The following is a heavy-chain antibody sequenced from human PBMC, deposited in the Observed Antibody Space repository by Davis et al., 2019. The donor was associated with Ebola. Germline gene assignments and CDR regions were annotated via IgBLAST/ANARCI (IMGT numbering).Heavy chain of an antibody. CDR2: ISSNGGST. J-gene: IGHJ4*02. V-gene: IGHV3-64*01. CDR1: GFTFSSYA. CDR3: ARVWNYVCFDY. D-gene: IGHD1-7*01. Sequence: GGSLRLSCAASGFTFSSYAMHWVRQAPGKGLEYVSAISSNGGSTYYANSVKGRFTISRDNSKNTLYLQMGSLRAEDMAVYYCARVWNYVCFDYWGQGTLVTVSS.